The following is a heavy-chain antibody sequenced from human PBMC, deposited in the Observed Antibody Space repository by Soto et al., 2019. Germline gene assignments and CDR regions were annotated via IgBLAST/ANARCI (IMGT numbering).Heavy chain of an antibody. D-gene: IGHD1-26*01. Sequence: PSETLSLTCAVSGGSFSGYYWSWIRQPPGKGLEWIGEINHSGSTNYNPSLKSRVTISVDTSKNQFSLKLSSVTAADTAVYYCARAYPRAVGATRGYYFDYWGQGTLVTVSS. J-gene: IGHJ4*02. CDR2: INHSGST. V-gene: IGHV4-34*01. CDR3: ARAYPRAVGATRGYYFDY. CDR1: GGSFSGYY.